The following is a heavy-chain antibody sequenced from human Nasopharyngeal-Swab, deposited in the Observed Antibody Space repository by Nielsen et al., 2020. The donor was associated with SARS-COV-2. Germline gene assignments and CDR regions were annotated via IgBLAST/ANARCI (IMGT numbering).Heavy chain of an antibody. J-gene: IGHJ1*01. Sequence: GGSLRLSCAASGFRFADYSMHWVRQVPGKGLEWVSGITWNSGETDYAESVKGRFTISRDNAKNSLYLQMDSLTTEDTAFYYCAKDALGGAITLAVVYFEVWGQGTLVTVSS. CDR1: GFRFADYS. CDR2: ITWNSGET. CDR3: AKDALGGAITLAVVYFEV. V-gene: IGHV3-9*01. D-gene: IGHD1-26*01.